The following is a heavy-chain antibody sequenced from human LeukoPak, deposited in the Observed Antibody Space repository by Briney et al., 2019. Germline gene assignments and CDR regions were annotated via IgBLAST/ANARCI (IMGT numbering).Heavy chain of an antibody. CDR2: ISASGAST. J-gene: IGHJ4*02. CDR3: AKDHPRPGIVDGNKFDY. D-gene: IGHD1-26*01. CDR1: GFTFNNYA. V-gene: IGHV3-23*01. Sequence: GGSLRLSCAVSGFTFNNYAMSWVRQAPGKGLQWVSAISASGASTYYADSVKGRSTISRDNSKSTLYLQMNSLRAEDTAVYYCAKDHPRPGIVDGNKFDYWGQGTLVTVSS.